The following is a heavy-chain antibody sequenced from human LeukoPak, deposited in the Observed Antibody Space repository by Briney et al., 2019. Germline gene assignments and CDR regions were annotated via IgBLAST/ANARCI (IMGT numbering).Heavy chain of an antibody. D-gene: IGHD3-10*01. CDR2: IYYSGST. Sequence: PSETLSLTCTVSGGSISSYYWSWIRQPPGKGLEWIGNIYYSGSTNYNPSLKSRVTISVDTSKNQFSLKLSSVTAADTAVYYCARHSGSGSFYGMDVWGQGTTVTVSS. J-gene: IGHJ6*02. CDR1: GGSISSYY. CDR3: ARHSGSGSFYGMDV. V-gene: IGHV4-59*08.